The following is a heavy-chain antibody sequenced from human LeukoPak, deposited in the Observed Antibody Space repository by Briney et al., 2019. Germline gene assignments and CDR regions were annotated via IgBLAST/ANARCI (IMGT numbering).Heavy chain of an antibody. CDR3: VRGDH. Sequence: GRSLRLSCAASGFTFDDYAMHWVRQAPGKGLEWVSYISRNGSTIYYADSVKGRFTISRDNAKNSLYLQMNSLRVEDTAVYYCVRGDHWGQGTLVTVSS. J-gene: IGHJ4*02. V-gene: IGHV3-48*03. CDR1: GFTFDDYA. CDR2: ISRNGSTI.